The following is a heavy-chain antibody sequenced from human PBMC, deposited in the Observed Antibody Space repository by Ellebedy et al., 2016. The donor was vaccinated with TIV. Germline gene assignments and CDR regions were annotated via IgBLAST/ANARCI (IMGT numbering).Heavy chain of an antibody. CDR3: ARAESGGYAWDY. Sequence: AASVKVSCKASGGTFHNYAISWVRQVPGQGLEWMGGIIPIFGTANYAQKFRGRVTITADEATSAAYMDLSSMRYEDTAVYYCARAESGGYAWDYWGQGTLVTVSS. V-gene: IGHV1-69*13. CDR2: IIPIFGTA. J-gene: IGHJ4*02. CDR1: GGTFHNYA. D-gene: IGHD5-12*01.